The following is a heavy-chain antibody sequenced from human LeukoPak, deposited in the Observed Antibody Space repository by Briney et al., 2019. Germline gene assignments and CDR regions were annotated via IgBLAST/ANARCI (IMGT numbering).Heavy chain of an antibody. D-gene: IGHD6-13*01. V-gene: IGHV3-49*04. J-gene: IGHJ4*02. CDR3: TRGAKAAAGLCDY. Sequence: GGSLRLSCAASGFTFSHAWMSWVRHAPGKGLEWVGFIRSNNYGETTEYAASVKGRFTISRDDSDSIAYLQMNSLKTEDTAVYYCTRGAKAAAGLCDYWGQGTLVTVSS. CDR2: IRSNNYGETT. CDR1: GFTFSHAW.